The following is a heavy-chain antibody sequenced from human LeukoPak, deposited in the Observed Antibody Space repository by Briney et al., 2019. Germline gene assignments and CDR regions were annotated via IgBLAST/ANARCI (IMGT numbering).Heavy chain of an antibody. CDR3: AKDSAEGSSWYYYFDY. CDR1: GFTFSSYA. J-gene: IGHJ4*02. D-gene: IGHD6-13*01. Sequence: GGSLRLSCAASGFTFSSYAMSWVRQAPGKGLEWVSSISSSGSSTYYADSVKGRFTISRDNSKNTLYLQMNSLRAEDTAVYYCAKDSAEGSSWYYYFDYWGQGTLVTVSS. CDR2: ISSSGSST. V-gene: IGHV3-23*01.